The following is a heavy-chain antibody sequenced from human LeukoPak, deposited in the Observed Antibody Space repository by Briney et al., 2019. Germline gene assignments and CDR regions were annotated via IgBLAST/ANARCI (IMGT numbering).Heavy chain of an antibody. D-gene: IGHD1-1*01. CDR2: IHYSGIT. J-gene: IGHJ4*02. V-gene: IGHV4-59*11. Sequence: SETLSLTCTVSGGSISSHDWSWIRQPPGKGLEYIGYIHYSGITNYNPSLMSRVTISVDTSKNQISLKLSSVTAADTAVYYCAGRYNYVFDYWGQGTLVTVSS. CDR3: AGRYNYVFDY. CDR1: GGSISSHD.